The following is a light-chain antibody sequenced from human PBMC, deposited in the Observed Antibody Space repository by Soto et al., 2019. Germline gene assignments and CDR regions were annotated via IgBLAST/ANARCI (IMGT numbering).Light chain of an antibody. V-gene: IGKV3-15*01. CDR1: QSVDNN. J-gene: IGKJ1*01. CDR2: GAS. CDR3: QQYKNWPPWT. Sequence: EIVMTQSPAALSVSPGERATLSCRASQSVDNNLAWYQQKPGQAPRLLIFGASSRATGIPTRFSGSGSGTDFALTISSLQSEDFAVYYCQQYKNWPPWTFGQGTNVEVK.